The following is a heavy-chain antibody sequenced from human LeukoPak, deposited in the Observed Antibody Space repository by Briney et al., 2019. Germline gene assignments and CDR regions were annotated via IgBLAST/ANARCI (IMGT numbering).Heavy chain of an antibody. CDR2: IYSGGST. D-gene: IGHD3-3*01. Sequence: GGSLRLSCAASGFTVSSKYMSWVRQAPGKGLEWVSVIYSGGSTYYADSVKGRFTISRDNSKNTLYLQMNSLRAEDTAVYYCARAPNMEYYFDSWGQGTLVTVSS. CDR1: GFTVSSKY. J-gene: IGHJ4*02. V-gene: IGHV3-53*01. CDR3: ARAPNMEYYFDS.